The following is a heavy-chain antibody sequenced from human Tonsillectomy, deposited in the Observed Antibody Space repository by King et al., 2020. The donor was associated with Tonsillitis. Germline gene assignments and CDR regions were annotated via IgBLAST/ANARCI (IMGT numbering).Heavy chain of an antibody. CDR1: GFIFINYA. CDR3: AKTDHGRVGAHDALDS. J-gene: IGHJ3*02. V-gene: IGHV3-23*04. D-gene: IGHD1-26*01. Sequence: VQLVESGGGLVQPGGSLRLSCAGSGFIFINYAMSWVRQATGKGLEWVSAITGSGDGTYYADSVKGRFTISRDNSKNTLYLQMNSLRAEDTALYYCAKTDHGRVGAHDALDSWGQGTMVTVSS. CDR2: ITGSGDGT.